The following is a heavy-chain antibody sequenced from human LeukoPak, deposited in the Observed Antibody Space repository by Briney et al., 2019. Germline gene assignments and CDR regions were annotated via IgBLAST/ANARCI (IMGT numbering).Heavy chain of an antibody. CDR2: IYTSGST. V-gene: IGHV4-4*07. Sequence: PSETLSLTCTVSGGSISSHYWSWIRQPAGKGLEWIGRIYTSGSTNYNPSLKSRVTMSVDTSKNRFSLKLSSVTAAGTAVYYCARDTAVAGLYYFDYWGQGTLVTVSS. J-gene: IGHJ4*02. CDR1: GGSISSHY. D-gene: IGHD6-19*01. CDR3: ARDTAVAGLYYFDY.